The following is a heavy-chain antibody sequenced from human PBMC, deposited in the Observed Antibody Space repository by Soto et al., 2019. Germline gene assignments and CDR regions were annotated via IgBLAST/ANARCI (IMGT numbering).Heavy chain of an antibody. CDR3: ARDCPCDPQYYDILTGHTSDYGMDV. CDR1: GYTFTSYY. V-gene: IGHV1-46*01. Sequence: GASVKVSCKASGYTFTSYYMHWVRQAPGQGLEWMGIINPSGGSTNYAQKFQGRVTMTRDTSISTAYMELSSLRSDDTAVYYCARDCPCDPQYYDILTGHTSDYGMDVWGQGTTVTVSS. J-gene: IGHJ6*02. CDR2: INPSGGST. D-gene: IGHD3-9*01.